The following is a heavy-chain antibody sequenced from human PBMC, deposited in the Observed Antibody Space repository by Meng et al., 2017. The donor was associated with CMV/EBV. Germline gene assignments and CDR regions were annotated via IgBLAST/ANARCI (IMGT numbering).Heavy chain of an antibody. V-gene: IGHV1-8*03. D-gene: IGHD6-19*01. CDR3: ARRGSSGWPYYYYGMDV. CDR2: MNPNSGNT. Sequence: ASVKVSCKASGYTFTSYDINWVRQATGQGLEWMGWMNPNSGNTGYAQKFQGRVTITRNTSISTAYMELSSLRSEDTAVYYCARRGSSGWPYYYYGMDVWGKGPRSPSPQ. CDR1: GYTFTSYD. J-gene: IGHJ6*01.